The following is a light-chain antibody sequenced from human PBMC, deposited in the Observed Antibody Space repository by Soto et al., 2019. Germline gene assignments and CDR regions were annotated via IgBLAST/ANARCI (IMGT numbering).Light chain of an antibody. J-gene: IGKJ1*01. CDR3: QRRGT. V-gene: IGKV3-11*01. CDR1: QSVSSY. Sequence: EIVLTQSPATLSLSPGERATLSCRASQSVSSYLAWYQQKPGQAPRLLIYDASNRATGIPARFSGSGSGTDFTLTISSLEPEDFAVYYCQRRGTFGRGTKVEIK. CDR2: DAS.